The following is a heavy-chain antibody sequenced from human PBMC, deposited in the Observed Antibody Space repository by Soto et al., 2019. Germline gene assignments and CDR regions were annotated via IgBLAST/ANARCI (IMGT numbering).Heavy chain of an antibody. D-gene: IGHD1-26*01. Sequence: QVHLVQSRAEVKNTGASVKVSCKASGYTFTNFGINWVRQAPGQGLEWMGWITPYNGNANYAQKHQGRLTITTDTSTSTAYMELRSLRSDDTAVYFCARAQMYSGAYHDYWGQGTLVTVSS. J-gene: IGHJ4*02. CDR2: ITPYNGNA. CDR1: GYTFTNFG. V-gene: IGHV1-18*04. CDR3: ARAQMYSGAYHDY.